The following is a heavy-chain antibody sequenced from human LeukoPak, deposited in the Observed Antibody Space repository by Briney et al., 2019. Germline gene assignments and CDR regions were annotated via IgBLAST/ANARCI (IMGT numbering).Heavy chain of an antibody. D-gene: IGHD5-12*01. V-gene: IGHV3-66*01. CDR3: AISPSVAPLAFDY. CDR2: IYSGGSA. J-gene: IGHJ4*01. CDR1: GFTVSRDY. Sequence: GGSLRLSCAASGFTVSRDYMSWVRQAPGKGLEWVSLIYSGGSAYYADSVKARFTISRDNSKNTLDLQMNSLRAEDTAVYYCAISPSVAPLAFDYWGHGTVVTVSS.